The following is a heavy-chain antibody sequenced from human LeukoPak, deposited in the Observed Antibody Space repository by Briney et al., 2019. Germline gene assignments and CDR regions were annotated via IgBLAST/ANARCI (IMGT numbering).Heavy chain of an antibody. J-gene: IGHJ6*02. CDR1: GGTFSSYA. D-gene: IGHD2-21*02. CDR3: ARAVVKVTAISSSGHYYYVMDV. V-gene: IGHV1-69*04. Sequence: SVKVSCKASGGTFSSYAIGWVRQAPGQGLEWMGRIIPSLGIANYAQKFQGRVTITADKSTSTAYMELSSLRFEDTAVYYCARAVVKVTAISSSGHYYYVMDVWGQGTTVTVSS. CDR2: IIPSLGIA.